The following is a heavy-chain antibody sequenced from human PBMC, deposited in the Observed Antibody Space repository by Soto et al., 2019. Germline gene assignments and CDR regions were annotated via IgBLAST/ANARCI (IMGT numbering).Heavy chain of an antibody. Sequence: QVRLVESGGGVVQPGRSLRLSCAASGFIFSNYGMHWVRQAPGKGLEWVAVISYDGKVEYYADSVKGRFTVSRDNSKNTLNLQMNSLKTEDTAVYFCAKETQFYVSGSTDYWGQGTLVTVSS. CDR2: ISYDGKVE. CDR3: AKETQFYVSGSTDY. CDR1: GFIFSNYG. D-gene: IGHD3-10*01. J-gene: IGHJ4*02. V-gene: IGHV3-30*18.